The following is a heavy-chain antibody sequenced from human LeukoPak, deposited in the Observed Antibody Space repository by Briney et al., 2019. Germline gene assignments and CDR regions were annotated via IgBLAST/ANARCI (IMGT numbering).Heavy chain of an antibody. D-gene: IGHD3-10*01. CDR2: INPSGGST. CDR1: GYTLTSYY. CDR3: ARARRVVRGVITLYYYYYYYMDV. J-gene: IGHJ6*03. V-gene: IGHV1-46*01. Sequence: ASVKVSCKASGYTLTSYYMHWVRQAPGQGLEWMGIINPSGGSTSYAQKFQGRVTMTRDMSTSTAYMELSSLRSEDTAVYYCARARRVVRGVITLYYYYYYYMDVWGKGTTVTISS.